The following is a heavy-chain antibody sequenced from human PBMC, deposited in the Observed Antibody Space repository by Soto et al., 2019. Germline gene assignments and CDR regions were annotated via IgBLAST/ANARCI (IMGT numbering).Heavy chain of an antibody. CDR3: ARDSPEYGTGSPLES. CDR1: GFTVSRSY. Sequence: PGVSLRLSCAGSGFTVSRSYMNWVRQAPGKGLEWLSIIYSGGSTKYADSVKDRFTISRDTSKNTVYLHMDRLRAEDTAVYYCARDSPEYGTGSPLESWGQGT. D-gene: IGHD3-10*01. J-gene: IGHJ1*01. V-gene: IGHV3-53*01. CDR2: IYSGGST.